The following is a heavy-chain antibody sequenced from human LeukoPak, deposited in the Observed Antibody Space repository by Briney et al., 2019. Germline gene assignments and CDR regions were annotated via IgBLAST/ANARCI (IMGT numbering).Heavy chain of an antibody. J-gene: IGHJ4*02. D-gene: IGHD3-22*01. CDR3: ARGYHDFSGYWLSYFDY. CDR2: IYASGST. V-gene: IGHV4-4*07. CDR1: GGSISSYY. Sequence: SETLSLTCNVSGGSISSYYWSWIRQPAGEGLEWIGRIYASGSTNYNPSLKSRVTISVDTSKNQFSLKLSSVTAADTAVYYCARGYHDFSGYWLSYFDYWGQGTLVTVSS.